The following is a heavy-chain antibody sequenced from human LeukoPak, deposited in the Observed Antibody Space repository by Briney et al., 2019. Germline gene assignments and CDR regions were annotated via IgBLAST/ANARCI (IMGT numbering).Heavy chain of an antibody. Sequence: GGSLRLSCAASGFTFNSYSMNWVRQAPGKGLEWVSSISSSSSYIYYADSVKGRFTISRDNAKNSLYLQMNSLKAEDTAVYYCASGYYYDSSGFQSHSFDIWGQGTMVTVSS. D-gene: IGHD3-22*01. J-gene: IGHJ3*02. CDR3: ASGYYYDSSGFQSHSFDI. V-gene: IGHV3-21*01. CDR1: GFTFNSYS. CDR2: ISSSSSYI.